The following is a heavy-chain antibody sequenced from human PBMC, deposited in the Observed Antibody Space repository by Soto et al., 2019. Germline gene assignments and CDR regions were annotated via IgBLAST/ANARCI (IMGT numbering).Heavy chain of an antibody. J-gene: IGHJ4*02. Sequence: SEILSLTCTVSGGSIRSSSYHWSWIRQPPGKGLEWIGSIYYSGSTYYNPSLKSRVTISVDTSKNQFSLKLSSVTAADTAVYYCPRLKNRIAVAGLFDYWGQGTLVPVSS. D-gene: IGHD6-19*01. V-gene: IGHV4-39*01. CDR1: GGSIRSSSYH. CDR2: IYYSGST. CDR3: PRLKNRIAVAGLFDY.